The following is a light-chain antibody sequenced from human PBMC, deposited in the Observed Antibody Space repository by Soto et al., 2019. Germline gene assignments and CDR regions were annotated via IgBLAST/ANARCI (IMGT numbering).Light chain of an antibody. CDR1: QGINRW. J-gene: IGKJ4*01. V-gene: IGKV1D-12*01. CDR2: DAS. Sequence: IQMTQSPSSVSAYVGARVTITCRASQGINRWLAWYQQKLGKAPKLLIFDASSLQSGVPSRFSGSGSGTDFTLTISSLQPEDFAPYYCQQANSFPLTFGGGTKVDIK. CDR3: QQANSFPLT.